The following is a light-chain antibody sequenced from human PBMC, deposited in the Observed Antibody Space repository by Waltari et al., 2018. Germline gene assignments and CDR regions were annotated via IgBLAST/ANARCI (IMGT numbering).Light chain of an antibody. V-gene: IGKV3-11*01. J-gene: IGKJ4*01. CDR1: QSVRSY. CDR3: QQRHDWPLN. CDR2: DAS. Sequence: EILLTQSPVTLSVSPGASATLSCKASQSVRSYLAWYQQKPGKAPRLHIYDASNRASGIPARFSGSGSGTDFTLTISNVEPEDFAVYYCQQRHDWPLNFGGGTKLEIK.